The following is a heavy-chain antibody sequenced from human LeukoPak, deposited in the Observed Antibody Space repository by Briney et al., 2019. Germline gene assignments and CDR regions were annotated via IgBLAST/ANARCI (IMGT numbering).Heavy chain of an antibody. J-gene: IGHJ4*02. CDR3: ARQVVATGTKYFDY. D-gene: IGHD6-13*01. CDR2: IKQDGSEK. Sequence: PGGSLRLSCAASGFTFSSYYMNWVRQAPGKGLEWVANIKQDGSEKYYVDSVKGRFTISRDNAKNSLYLQMNSLRAEDSAVYYCARQVVATGTKYFDYWGQGTLVTVSS. V-gene: IGHV3-7*01. CDR1: GFTFSSYY.